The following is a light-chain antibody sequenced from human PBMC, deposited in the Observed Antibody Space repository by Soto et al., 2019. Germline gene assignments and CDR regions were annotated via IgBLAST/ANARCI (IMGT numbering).Light chain of an antibody. CDR3: QQYNSYSWT. CDR2: KAS. J-gene: IGKJ1*01. Sequence: DIQMTQSPSTLSASVEDRDTITCRASQSISSWLAWYQQKPGKAPKLLIYKASSLESGVPSRFSGSGSGTEFTLTISSLQPDDFATYYCQQYNSYSWTFGQGTKV. V-gene: IGKV1-5*03. CDR1: QSISSW.